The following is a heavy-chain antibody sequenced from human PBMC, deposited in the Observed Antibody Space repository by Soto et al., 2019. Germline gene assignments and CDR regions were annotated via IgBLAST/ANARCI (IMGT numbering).Heavy chain of an antibody. V-gene: IGHV3-21*01. CDR1: GFTFSSYS. J-gene: IGHJ6*02. CDR2: ISSSSSYI. D-gene: IGHD3-3*01. Sequence: EGAVRGSCADFGFTFSSYSMNWVRQAPGKGLEWVSSISSSSSYIYYADSVKGRFTISRDNAKNSLYLQMNSLRAEDTAVYYCARIWSGYYTGIDYYYYGMDVWGQGTTVTVSS. CDR3: ARIWSGYYTGIDYYYYGMDV.